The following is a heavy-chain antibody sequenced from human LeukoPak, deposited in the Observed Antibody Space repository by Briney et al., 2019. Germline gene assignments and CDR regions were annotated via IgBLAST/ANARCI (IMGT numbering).Heavy chain of an antibody. J-gene: IGHJ6*02. CDR1: GYTFTSYG. Sequence: WASVKVSCKVSGYTFTSYGISWVRQAPGQGLEWMGWISAYNGNTNYAQKLQGRVTMTTDTSTSTAYMELRRLRSDDTAVYYCARVPGSSSREYYYYGMDVWGQGTTVTVSS. CDR3: ARVPGSSSREYYYYGMDV. D-gene: IGHD2-2*01. V-gene: IGHV1-18*01. CDR2: ISAYNGNT.